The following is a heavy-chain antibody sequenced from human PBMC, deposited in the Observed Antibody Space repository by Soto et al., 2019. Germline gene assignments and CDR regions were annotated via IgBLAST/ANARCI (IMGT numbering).Heavy chain of an antibody. CDR2: ISYDGSNK. D-gene: IGHD6-6*01. CDR3: AKVSIAARHFVY. Sequence: GGSLRLSCAASGFTFSTYGMHWVRQAPGKGLEWVAVISYDGSNKYYADSVKGRFTISRDNSKNTLYLQMNSLRAEDTAVYYCAKVSIAARHFVYWGQGTLVTVSS. J-gene: IGHJ4*02. V-gene: IGHV3-30*18. CDR1: GFTFSTYG.